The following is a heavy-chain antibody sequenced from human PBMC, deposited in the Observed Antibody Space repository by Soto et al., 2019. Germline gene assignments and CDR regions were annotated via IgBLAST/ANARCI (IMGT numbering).Heavy chain of an antibody. V-gene: IGHV4-31*03. CDR1: GGSISSGGYY. Sequence: QVQLQESGPGLVKPSQTLSLTCTVSGGSISSGGYYWSWIRQHPGKGLEWIGYIYYSGSTYYNPSLKSRVTISVDTSKNQFSLKLSSVTAADTAVYYCARRGGDCISTSCYVDYWGQGTLVTVSS. CDR3: ARRGGDCISTSCYVDY. D-gene: IGHD2-2*01. J-gene: IGHJ4*02. CDR2: IYYSGST.